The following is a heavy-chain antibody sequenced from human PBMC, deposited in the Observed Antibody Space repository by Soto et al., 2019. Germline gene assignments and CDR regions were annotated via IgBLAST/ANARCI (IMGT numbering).Heavy chain of an antibody. Sequence: PGGSLRLSCAASGFTFSSYSMNWVRQAPGKGLEWVSSISSSSSYIYYADSVKGRFTISRDNAKNSLYLQMNSLRAEDTAVYYCAKRTLGYSSGWYPDYWGQGTLVTVSS. J-gene: IGHJ4*02. V-gene: IGHV3-21*04. CDR2: ISSSSSYI. D-gene: IGHD6-19*01. CDR1: GFTFSSYS. CDR3: AKRTLGYSSGWYPDY.